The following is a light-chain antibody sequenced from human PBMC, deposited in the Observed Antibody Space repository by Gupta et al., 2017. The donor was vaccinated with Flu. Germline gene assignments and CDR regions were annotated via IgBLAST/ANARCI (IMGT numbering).Light chain of an antibody. CDR3: SSYTSGSTLVVA. CDR2: DVS. V-gene: IGLV2-14*04. Sequence: TISCTGTTSDVGGYNSVSWYQQRPGTAPKLMIYDVSNRPSGISNRFSGSKSGNTASLTISGLQAEDEAEYYCSSYTSGSTLVVAFGGGTKLTVL. CDR1: TSDVGGYNS. J-gene: IGLJ2*01.